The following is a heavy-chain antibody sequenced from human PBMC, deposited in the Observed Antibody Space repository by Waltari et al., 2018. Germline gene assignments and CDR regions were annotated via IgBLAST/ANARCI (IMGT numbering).Heavy chain of an antibody. J-gene: IGHJ4*02. D-gene: IGHD6-19*01. CDR1: GGSFSGYY. CDR2: INHSGST. Sequence: QVQLQQWGAGLLKPSETLSLTCAVYGGSFSGYYWSWIRQPPGKGLEWIGEINHSGSTNYNPSLKSRVTISVDTSKNQFSLKLSSVTAADTAVYYCARPPLYSSGWLRYWGQGTLVTVSS. V-gene: IGHV4-34*01. CDR3: ARPPLYSSGWLRY.